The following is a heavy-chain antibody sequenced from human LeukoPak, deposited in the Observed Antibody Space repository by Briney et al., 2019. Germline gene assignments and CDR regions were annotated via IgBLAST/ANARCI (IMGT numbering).Heavy chain of an antibody. D-gene: IGHD3-22*01. CDR2: IYYSGRT. J-gene: IGHJ1*01. CDR3: ARRRYYDGSGYLE. V-gene: IGHV4-39*01. CDR1: GDSVSRSDSY. Sequence: SETLSLTCSVSGDSVSRSDSYWDWIRQPPRMGLECIGTIYYSGRTYYSPSLKSRVTMSVDPSNNQFSLNLRSVTAADTAVYYCARRRYYDGSGYLEWGQGTLLSVSS.